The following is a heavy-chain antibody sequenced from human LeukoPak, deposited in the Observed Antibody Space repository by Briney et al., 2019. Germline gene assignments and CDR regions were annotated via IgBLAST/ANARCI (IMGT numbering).Heavy chain of an antibody. CDR2: ISGSGGST. CDR3: AKGHGWEASYYYYYMDV. D-gene: IGHD1-26*01. J-gene: IGHJ6*03. Sequence: GGTLSLSCAASGFTFSSYGMSWVRQAQGKGLEWVSPISGSGGSTYYADSVKGRFTISRDNSKNTLYLQMNSLRAEDTAVYYCAKGHGWEASYYYYYMDVWGKGTTVTISS. V-gene: IGHV3-23*01. CDR1: GFTFSSYG.